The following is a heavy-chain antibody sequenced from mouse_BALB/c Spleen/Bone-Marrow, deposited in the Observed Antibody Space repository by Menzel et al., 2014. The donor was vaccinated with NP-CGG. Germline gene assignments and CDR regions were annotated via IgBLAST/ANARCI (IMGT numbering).Heavy chain of an antibody. V-gene: IGHV5-6-4*01. J-gene: IGHJ4*01. CDR2: ISGGGSYT. Sequence: EVQRVEPGGGLVKPGGSLKLSCAASGFTFSRYTMSWVRQTPEKRLEWVATISGGGSYTYYPDSVKGRFTISRDNANNSLYLQMSSLKSEDTAMYYCTRDAMDYLGQGTSVTVSS. CDR3: TRDAMDY. CDR1: GFTFSRYT.